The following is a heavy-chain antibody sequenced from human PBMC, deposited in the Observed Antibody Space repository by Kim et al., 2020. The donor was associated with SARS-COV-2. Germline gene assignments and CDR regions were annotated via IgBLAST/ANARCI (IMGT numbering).Heavy chain of an antibody. D-gene: IGHD3-10*01. CDR2: IWYDGSNK. V-gene: IGHV3-33*01. J-gene: IGHJ4*02. CDR1: GFTFSSYG. Sequence: GGSLRLSCAASGFTFSSYGMHWVRQAPGKGLEWVAVIWYDGSNKYYADSVKGRFTISRDNSKNTLYLQMNSLRAEDTAVYYCARDGNTMVRGELEFDYWGQGTLVTVSS. CDR3: ARDGNTMVRGELEFDY.